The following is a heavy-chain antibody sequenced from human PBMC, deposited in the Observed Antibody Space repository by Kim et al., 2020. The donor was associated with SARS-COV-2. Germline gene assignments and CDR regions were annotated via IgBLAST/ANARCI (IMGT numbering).Heavy chain of an antibody. CDR1: GYTFTGYY. CDR3: AREDYYYGSGSYLLHWFDP. J-gene: IGHJ5*02. V-gene: IGHV1-2*02. Sequence: ASVKVSCKASGYTFTGYYMHWVRQAPGQGLEWMGWINPNSGGTNYAQKFQGRVTMTRDTSISTAYMELSRLRSDDTAVYYCAREDYYYGSGSYLLHWFDPWGQGTLVTVSS. CDR2: INPNSGGT. D-gene: IGHD3-10*01.